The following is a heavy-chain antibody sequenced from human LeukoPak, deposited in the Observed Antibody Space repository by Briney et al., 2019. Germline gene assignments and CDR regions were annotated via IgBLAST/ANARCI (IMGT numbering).Heavy chain of an antibody. Sequence: GGSLRFSCAASGFSFSGSWMHWVRQAPAKGLVWVSRINSDGSTTTYADSVQGRFTISRDNAKNTLYLQMNSLRAEDTAVYYCIRGLGGGSDYWGLGTLVTVTS. V-gene: IGHV3-74*03. CDR2: INSDGSTT. CDR1: GFSFSGSW. D-gene: IGHD4-23*01. CDR3: IRGLGGGSDY. J-gene: IGHJ4*02.